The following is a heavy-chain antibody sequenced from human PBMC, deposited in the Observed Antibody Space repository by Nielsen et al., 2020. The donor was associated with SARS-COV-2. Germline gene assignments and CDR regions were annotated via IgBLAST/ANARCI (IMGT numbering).Heavy chain of an antibody. V-gene: IGHV3-11*06. Sequence: GESLKISYAASGFTFSDYYMSWIRQAPGKGLEWVSYISSSSSYIYYADSVKGRFTISRDNAKNSLYLQMNSLRAEDTAVYYCAIIWSGYTDAFDIWGQGTMVTVSS. CDR2: ISSSSSYI. D-gene: IGHD3-3*01. CDR1: GFTFSDYY. J-gene: IGHJ3*02. CDR3: AIIWSGYTDAFDI.